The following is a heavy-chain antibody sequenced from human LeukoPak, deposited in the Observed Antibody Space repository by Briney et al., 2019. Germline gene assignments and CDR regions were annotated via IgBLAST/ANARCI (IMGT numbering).Heavy chain of an antibody. J-gene: IGHJ6*03. V-gene: IGHV5-51*01. Sequence: GESLKISCRGSGYSFSNYWIVWVRQMPGKGLEWMGIIYPGDSDTRYSPSFQGHVSISADKSISTAYLQWSSLQASDTAMYYCARRRGDNWESYYNYYMDIWGKGTTVTVSS. CDR2: IYPGDSDT. D-gene: IGHD4-23*01. CDR3: ARRRGDNWESYYNYYMDI. CDR1: GYSFSNYW.